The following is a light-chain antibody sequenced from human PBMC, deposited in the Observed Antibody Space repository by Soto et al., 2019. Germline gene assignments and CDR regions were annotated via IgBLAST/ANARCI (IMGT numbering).Light chain of an antibody. CDR2: GNS. CDR1: SSNIGAGYD. Sequence: SVLPQPPSVSVAPGQRVTISCTGSSSNIGAGYDVHWYQQLPGTAPKLLIYGNSNRPSGVPDRFSGSKSGTSASLAITGLQAEDEADYYCQSYDSSLRVFGNGTKVTVL. J-gene: IGLJ1*01. CDR3: QSYDSSLRV. V-gene: IGLV1-40*01.